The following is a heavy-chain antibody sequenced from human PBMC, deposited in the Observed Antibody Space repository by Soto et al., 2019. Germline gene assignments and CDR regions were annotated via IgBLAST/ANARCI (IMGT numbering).Heavy chain of an antibody. CDR1: GGTFSNYA. D-gene: IGHD5-12*01. V-gene: IGHV1-69*12. CDR3: ARDKDRLQFGGNYYYAMDV. J-gene: IGHJ6*02. Sequence: QAQLVQSGAEVKKPGSSVKVSCKASGGTFSNYAISWVRQAPGQGLEWMGGIIPIFRTPDYSQKFQGRVTITADESTSTAYRELSSLRSEDTAVYYCARDKDRLQFGGNYYYAMDVWGQGTTVTVSS. CDR2: IIPIFRTP.